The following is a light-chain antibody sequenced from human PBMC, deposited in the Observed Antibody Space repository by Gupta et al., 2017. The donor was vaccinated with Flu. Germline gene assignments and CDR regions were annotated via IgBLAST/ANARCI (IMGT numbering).Light chain of an antibody. J-gene: IGLJ1*01. CDR3: SSYTSGSTFYV. Sequence: QSALTQPAYAAGSPRQSITISCTGTSSDVGSSDYVSWYQQHPDKAPKLIIYDVTKRPSGVSSRFSGSKSGNTASLTISGLQAEDETDYYCSSYTSGSTFYVFGTGTKVTVL. V-gene: IGLV2-14*01. CDR2: DVT. CDR1: SSDVGSSDY.